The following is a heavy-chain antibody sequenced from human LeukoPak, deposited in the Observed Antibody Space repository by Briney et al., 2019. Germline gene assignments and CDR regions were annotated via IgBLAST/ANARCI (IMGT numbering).Heavy chain of an antibody. CDR2: ISGSGGST. CDR1: GFTFDDYA. Sequence: GGSLRLSCAASGFTFDDYAMHWVRQAPGKGLEWVSAISGSGGSTYYADSVKGRFTISRDNSKNTLYLQMNSLRAEDTAVYYCAKDRSAYCGGDCSTGVWGQGTLVTVSS. CDR3: AKDRSAYCGGDCSTGV. J-gene: IGHJ4*02. V-gene: IGHV3-23*01. D-gene: IGHD2-21*02.